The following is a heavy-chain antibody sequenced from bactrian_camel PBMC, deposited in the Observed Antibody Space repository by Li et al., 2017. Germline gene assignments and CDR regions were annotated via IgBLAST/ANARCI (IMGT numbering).Heavy chain of an antibody. J-gene: IGHJ4*01. CDR2: ITTGGTT. CDR3: AAGPGDCVRLRKEYEYRY. Sequence: HVQLVESGGGSVQAGGSLRLKCVVSGYPHNNCMGWFRQAPGKEREGVAAITTGGTTYYTDSVRGRFTISADNAKNMMYLQMNSVKPEDTAVYYCAAGPGDCVRLRKEYEYRYWGQGTQVTVS. V-gene: IGHV3S53*01. CDR1: GYPHNNC. D-gene: IGHD4*01.